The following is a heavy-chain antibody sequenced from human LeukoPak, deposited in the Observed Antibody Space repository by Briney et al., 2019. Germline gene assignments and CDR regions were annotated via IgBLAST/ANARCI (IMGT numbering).Heavy chain of an antibody. J-gene: IGHJ4*02. Sequence: GGSLRLSCAVSGITLSNYGMSWVRQAPGKGLEWVAGTSDSGGSTNYADSVKGRFTISRDNPKNTLYLQMNSLRAEDTAVYFCARRGVVIRVILVGFHKEAFYFDSWGQGALVTVSS. CDR2: TSDSGGST. CDR3: ARRGVVIRVILVGFHKEAFYFDS. D-gene: IGHD3-22*01. CDR1: GITLSNYG. V-gene: IGHV3-23*01.